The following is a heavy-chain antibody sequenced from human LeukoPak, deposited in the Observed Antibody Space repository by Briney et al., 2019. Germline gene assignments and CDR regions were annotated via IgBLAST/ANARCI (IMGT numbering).Heavy chain of an antibody. CDR1: GGSISSYY. D-gene: IGHD3-16*02. V-gene: IGHV4-59*01. Sequence: SSETLSLTCTVSGGSISSYYWSWIRQPPGKGLEWIGDIYYSGSTNYNPSLKSRVTISVDTSKNQFSLKLSSVTAADTAVYYCARDDDDYVWGSYRYWGQGTLVTVSS. CDR2: IYYSGST. J-gene: IGHJ4*02. CDR3: ARDDDDYVWGSYRY.